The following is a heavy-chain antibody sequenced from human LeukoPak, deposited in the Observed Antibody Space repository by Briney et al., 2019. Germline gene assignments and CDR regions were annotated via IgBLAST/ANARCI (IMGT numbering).Heavy chain of an antibody. J-gene: IGHJ5*02. CDR3: ARCVIYYDFWSGYYNLNDGYWFDP. Sequence: SETLSLTCTVSGGSISSSSYYWGWIRQPPGKGLEWIGSIYYSGSTYYNPSLKSRVTISVDTSKNQFSLKLSSVTAADTAVYCCARCVIYYDFWSGYYNLNDGYWFDPWGQGTLVTVSS. V-gene: IGHV4-39*01. CDR1: GGSISSSSYY. D-gene: IGHD3-3*01. CDR2: IYYSGST.